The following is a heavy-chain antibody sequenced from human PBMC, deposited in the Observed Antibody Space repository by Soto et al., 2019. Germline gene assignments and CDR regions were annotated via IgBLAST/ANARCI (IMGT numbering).Heavy chain of an antibody. J-gene: IGHJ6*02. CDR2: ISSSSSYI. V-gene: IGHV3-21*01. D-gene: IGHD2-15*01. CDR3: ARDGRGYYYCGMDV. CDR1: GFTFSSYS. Sequence: EVQLVESGGGLVKPGGSLRLSCAASGFTFSSYSMNWVRQAPGKGLEWVSSISSSSSYIYYADSVKGRFTISRDNAKNSLYLQMNSLSAEDTAVYDCARDGRGYYYCGMDVWGQGTTVTVSS.